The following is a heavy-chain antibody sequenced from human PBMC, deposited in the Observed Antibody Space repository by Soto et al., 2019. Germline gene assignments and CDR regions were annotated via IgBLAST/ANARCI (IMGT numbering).Heavy chain of an antibody. CDR3: ARDRGNYCSGGSCYSGCDY. J-gene: IGHJ4*02. Sequence: GGSLRLSCAASGFTFSSYSMNWVRQAPGKGLEWVSSISSSSSYIYYADSVKGRFTISRDNAKNSLYLQMNSLRAEDTAVYYCARDRGNYCSGGSCYSGCDYWGQRTLVTVSS. CDR1: GFTFSSYS. CDR2: ISSSSSYI. D-gene: IGHD2-15*01. V-gene: IGHV3-21*01.